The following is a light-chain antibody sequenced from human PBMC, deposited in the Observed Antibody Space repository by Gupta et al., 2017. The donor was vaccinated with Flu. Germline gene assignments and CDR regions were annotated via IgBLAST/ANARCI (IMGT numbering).Light chain of an antibody. CDR1: QTISSY. J-gene: IGKJ1*01. Sequence: GDRVTITCRASQTISSYLNWYQKTPGKAPKLLIYGASNLQSGVPSRFSGSGSGTDFSLTISSLQPEDFATYFCQQTYSTLWTFGQGTRMEIK. CDR3: QQTYSTLWT. CDR2: GAS. V-gene: IGKV1-39*01.